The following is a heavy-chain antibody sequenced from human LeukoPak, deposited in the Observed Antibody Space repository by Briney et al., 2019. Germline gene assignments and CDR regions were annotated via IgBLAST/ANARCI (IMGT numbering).Heavy chain of an antibody. CDR2: ISGSGGGT. D-gene: IGHD1-1*01. J-gene: IGHJ4*02. CDR1: GFTFSSYA. Sequence: GGSLRLSCAASGFTFSSYAMSWVRQAPGKGLEWVSRISGSGGGTYYADSVKGRFTISRDNSKNTLYLQMDSLRAEDTAIYYCARDWKTNSFDYWGQGTLVTVSS. V-gene: IGHV3-23*01. CDR3: ARDWKTNSFDY.